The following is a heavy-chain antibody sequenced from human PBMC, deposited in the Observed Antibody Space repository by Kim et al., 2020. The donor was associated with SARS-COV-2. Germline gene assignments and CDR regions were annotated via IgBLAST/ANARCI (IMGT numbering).Heavy chain of an antibody. D-gene: IGHD3-22*01. J-gene: IGHJ4*02. CDR1: GGSISSYY. CDR3: ASLLGPRLLLLND. Sequence: SETLSLTCTVSGGSISSYYWSWIRQPPGKGLEWIGYIYYSGSTNYNPSLKSRVTISVDTSKNQFSLKLSSVTAADTAVYYCASLLGPRLLLLNDWGQGTLVTVSS. CDR2: IYYSGST. V-gene: IGHV4-59*13.